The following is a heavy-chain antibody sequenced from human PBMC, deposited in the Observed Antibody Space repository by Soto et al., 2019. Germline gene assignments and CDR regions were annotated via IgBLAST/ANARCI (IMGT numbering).Heavy chain of an antibody. V-gene: IGHV4-59*08. CDR3: ARHKSTVNILDY. J-gene: IGHJ4*02. CDR2: IYSFGST. Sequence: QVLLQESGPGLVKSSETLSLTCTVSGASVSPYYWSWIRQPPGKGLEWIGYIYSFGSTNYNASLESRVSMSVDTSKNQVSLKLTSVTVADTAVYYCARHKSTVNILDYWGQGTLVTVSS. CDR1: GASVSPYY. D-gene: IGHD4-17*01.